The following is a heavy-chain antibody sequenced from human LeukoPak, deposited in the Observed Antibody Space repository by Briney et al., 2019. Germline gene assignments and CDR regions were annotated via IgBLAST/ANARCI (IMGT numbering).Heavy chain of an antibody. V-gene: IGHV3-11*04. CDR1: GFIFSDYY. CDR2: ISNSGSMM. J-gene: IGHJ5*02. D-gene: IGHD2-15*01. CDR3: ARDEIYCSGGSCPPGP. Sequence: GVLRLSCAASGFIFSDYYMSWIRQAPGKGLEWVSYISNSGSMMYYADSVTGRFTISRDNAKNSLYLQMNSLRAEDTAVYYCARDEIYCSGGSCPPGPWGQGTLVTVSS.